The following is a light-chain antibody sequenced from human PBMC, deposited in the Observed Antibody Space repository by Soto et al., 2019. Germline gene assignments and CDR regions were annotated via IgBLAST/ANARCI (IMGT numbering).Light chain of an antibody. CDR1: QSISSW. CDR3: RQYDVYSPWM. CDR2: KAS. V-gene: IGKV1-5*03. Sequence: DIQMTQSPSALSASVGDRATITCRASQSISSWLAWYQQKPGEAPKLLIYKASNLESGVSSRFSGSGSRTEFTLTISSLQPDDSATYYCRQYDVYSPWMFGQGTKVVIK. J-gene: IGKJ1*01.